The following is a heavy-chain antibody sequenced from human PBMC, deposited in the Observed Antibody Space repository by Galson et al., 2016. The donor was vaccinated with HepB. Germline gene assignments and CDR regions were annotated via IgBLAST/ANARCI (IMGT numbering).Heavy chain of an antibody. J-gene: IGHJ4*02. D-gene: IGHD5/OR15-5a*01. V-gene: IGHV3-30*04. CDR2: ISFDGSDK. CDR3: ARDVSMGLDY. CDR1: GFTFSNYA. Sequence: SLRLSCAASGFTFSNYAMHWVRQAPGKGLEWVAVISFDGSDKDYADSVKGRITISRDNSKNTLYLQMNSLRPEDTAVFYCARDVSMGLDYWGQGTLVTVSS.